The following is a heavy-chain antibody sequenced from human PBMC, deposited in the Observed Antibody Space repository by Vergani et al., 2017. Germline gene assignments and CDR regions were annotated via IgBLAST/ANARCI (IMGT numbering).Heavy chain of an antibody. CDR1: GFTFDDYA. D-gene: IGHD4-17*01. Sequence: EVQLVESGGGLVQPGRSLRLSCAASGFTFDDYAMHWVRQAPGKGLEWVSGISWNSGSIGYADSVKGRFTISRDNAKNSLYLQMNSLRAEDTAVYYCARRRDYGDYPTYYYYYMDVWGKGTTVTVSS. CDR3: ARRRDYGDYPTYYYYYMDV. CDR2: ISWNSGSI. J-gene: IGHJ6*03. V-gene: IGHV3-9*01.